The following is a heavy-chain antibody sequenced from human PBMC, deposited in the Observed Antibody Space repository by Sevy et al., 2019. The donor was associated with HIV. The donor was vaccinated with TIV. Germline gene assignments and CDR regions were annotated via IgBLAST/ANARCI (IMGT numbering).Heavy chain of an antibody. CDR3: ARVTTLFRALNLNYFDP. J-gene: IGHJ5*02. CDR1: GDSINSGDYS. D-gene: IGHD3-3*01. CDR2: IYHSGNT. V-gene: IGHV4-30-2*01. Sequence: SETLSLTCAVSGDSINSGDYSWSWIRQPPGRGLEWIGYIYHSGNTYYNPSLKSRFTISVDRSKNHFFLKLTSVTAADTAVYYCARVTTLFRALNLNYFDPWGQGTLVTVSS.